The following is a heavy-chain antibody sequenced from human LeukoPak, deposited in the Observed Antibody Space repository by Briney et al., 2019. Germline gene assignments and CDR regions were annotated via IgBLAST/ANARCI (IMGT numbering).Heavy chain of an antibody. CDR1: GFTLSSYA. CDR3: AKAEAPLSTWTQDY. Sequence: TGGSLRLSCAASGFTLSSYAMNWVRQAPGKGLEWVSGISAGGDTTHYADSVKGRFTLSRDNSKNTLYLQMNSLRAEDTAIYYCAKAEAPLSTWTQDYWGQGTLVTVSS. CDR2: ISAGGDTT. V-gene: IGHV3-23*01. D-gene: IGHD2/OR15-2a*01. J-gene: IGHJ4*02.